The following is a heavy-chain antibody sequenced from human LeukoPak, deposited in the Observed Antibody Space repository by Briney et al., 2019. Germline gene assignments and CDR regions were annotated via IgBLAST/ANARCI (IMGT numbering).Heavy chain of an antibody. CDR1: GFTFSSYA. D-gene: IGHD6-19*01. CDR2: ISYDGSNK. CDR3: ATGSSGWYGDFDY. J-gene: IGHJ4*02. V-gene: IGHV3-30*03. Sequence: PGGSLRLSCAASGFTFSSYAMSWVRQAPGKGLEWVAVISYDGSNKYYADSVKGRFTISRDNSKNTLYLQMNSLRAEDTAVYYCATGSSGWYGDFDYWGQGTLVTVSS.